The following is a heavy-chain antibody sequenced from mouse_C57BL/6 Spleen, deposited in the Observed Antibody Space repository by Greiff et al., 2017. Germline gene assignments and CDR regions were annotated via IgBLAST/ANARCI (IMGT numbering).Heavy chain of an antibody. J-gene: IGHJ4*01. CDR2: IWSDGST. Sequence: VQLQQSGPGLVAPSQSLSITCTVSGFSFTSYGVHWVRQPPGKGLEWLVVIWSDGSTTYNSALKSRLSISKDNSKSQVFLKMNSLQTDDTAMYYCAREDYYSSIYAMDYWGQGTSVTVSS. V-gene: IGHV2-6*03. CDR3: AREDYYSSIYAMDY. D-gene: IGHD1-1*01. CDR1: GFSFTSYG.